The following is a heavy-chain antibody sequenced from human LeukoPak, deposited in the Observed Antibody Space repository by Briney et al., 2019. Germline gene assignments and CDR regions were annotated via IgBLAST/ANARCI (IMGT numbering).Heavy chain of an antibody. CDR3: ARGGGLRLRFLEWLFRAPCEDYYYYYYMDV. Sequence: ASVKVSCKASGYTFSNHEIHWVRQAPGQSLEWMGIINPSGGSTSYAQKFQGRVTMTRDMSTSTVYMELSSLRSEDTAVYYCARGGGLRLRFLEWLFRAPCEDYYYYYYMDVWGKGTTVTVSS. CDR1: GYTFSNHE. D-gene: IGHD3-3*01. J-gene: IGHJ6*03. CDR2: INPSGGST. V-gene: IGHV1-46*01.